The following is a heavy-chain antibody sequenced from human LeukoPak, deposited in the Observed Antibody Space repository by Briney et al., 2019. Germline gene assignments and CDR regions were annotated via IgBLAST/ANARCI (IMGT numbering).Heavy chain of an antibody. Sequence: GGSLRLSCAASGFTFSSYWMSWVRQAPGKGLEWVANIKQDGSEKYYVDSVKGRFTISRDNAKNSLYLQMNSLRAEDTAVYYCARVGRYYGSGSYSISSPVYAFDIWGQGTMVTVSS. CDR2: IKQDGSEK. CDR3: ARVGRYYGSGSYSISSPVYAFDI. D-gene: IGHD3-10*01. J-gene: IGHJ3*02. CDR1: GFTFSSYW. V-gene: IGHV3-7*01.